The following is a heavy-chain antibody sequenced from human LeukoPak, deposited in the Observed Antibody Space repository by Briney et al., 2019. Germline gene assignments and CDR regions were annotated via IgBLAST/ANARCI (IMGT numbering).Heavy chain of an antibody. CDR3: ARARRARGYSYGYGAELDY. D-gene: IGHD5-18*01. Sequence: PSETLSLTCAVYGVSFSGYYWSWIRQPPGKGLEWIGEINHSGSTNYNPSLKSRVTISVETSKNQLSLKLSSVTAADTAVYYCARARRARGYSYGYGAELDYWGQGPWSPCPQ. J-gene: IGHJ4*02. V-gene: IGHV4-34*01. CDR1: GVSFSGYY. CDR2: INHSGST.